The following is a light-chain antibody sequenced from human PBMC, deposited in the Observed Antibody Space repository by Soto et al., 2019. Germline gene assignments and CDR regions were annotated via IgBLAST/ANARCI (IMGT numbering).Light chain of an antibody. CDR1: ERIYSAY. CDR3: QQYGNSPIT. J-gene: IGKJ5*01. Sequence: EVVLTQSPGTLSLSRGERATLSCRASERIYSAYLGWYQQKPGQAPRLLIYGTSSRATGIPDRFSGSGSGTDFTLTISRLEPEDFEVYYCQQYGNSPITLAHGTRLEIK. CDR2: GTS. V-gene: IGKV3-20*01.